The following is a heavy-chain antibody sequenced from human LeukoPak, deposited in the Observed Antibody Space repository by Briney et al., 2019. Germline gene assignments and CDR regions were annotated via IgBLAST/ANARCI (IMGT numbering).Heavy chain of an antibody. D-gene: IGHD3-16*01. V-gene: IGHV3-23*01. J-gene: IGHJ4*02. Sequence: GGSLRLSCAASGFTFSSYAMSWVRQAPGKGLEWVSSISGSGDNTYYADSVKGRFTISRDNSKNTLFLQMNSLKADDTAVYYCAKGGGGVLASWGQGTLVTVSS. CDR3: AKGGGGVLAS. CDR2: ISGSGDNT. CDR1: GFTFSSYA.